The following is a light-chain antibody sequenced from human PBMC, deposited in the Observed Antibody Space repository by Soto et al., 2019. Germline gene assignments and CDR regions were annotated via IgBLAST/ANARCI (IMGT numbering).Light chain of an antibody. CDR1: QSVSSSY. V-gene: IGKV3-20*01. CDR2: GAS. J-gene: IGKJ4*01. CDR3: QQSGSSPLT. Sequence: EIVLTQSPGTLSLSPGERATLSCRASQSVSSSYLAWYQQKPGQAPRLLIYGASSRATGIPDRFSGSGSGTDFTLTISRLEPEDVSVYYCQQSGSSPLTFGGVTKVEIK.